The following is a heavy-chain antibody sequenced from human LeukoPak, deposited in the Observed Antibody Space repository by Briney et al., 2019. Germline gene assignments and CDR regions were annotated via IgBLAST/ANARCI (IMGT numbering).Heavy chain of an antibody. CDR2: INRDGPT. V-gene: IGHV3-66*01. D-gene: IGHD3-22*01. CDR1: GFSASNNY. CDR3: GRGGYDMYH. J-gene: IGHJ6*02. Sequence: GRCLRLSCAASGFSASNNYMSWVRQAPGKGLEWVSTINRDGPTFHADSVKGRFTISRDNSRNTLYLQMNSLSAEDSAVYYCGRGGYDMYHWGQGTTVSVSS.